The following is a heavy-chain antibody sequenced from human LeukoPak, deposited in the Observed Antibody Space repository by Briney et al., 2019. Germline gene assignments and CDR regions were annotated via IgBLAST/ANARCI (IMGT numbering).Heavy chain of an antibody. CDR1: GGSVSSGSYY. CDR2: IYYSGST. Sequence: SETLSLTCTVSGGSVSSGSYYWSWIRQPPGKGLEWIGYIYYSGSTNYNPSLKSRVTISVDTSRNQFSLKLSSVTAADTAVYYCASYCSSTSCQRFDYWAREPWSPSPQ. V-gene: IGHV4-61*01. D-gene: IGHD2-2*01. CDR3: ASYCSSTSCQRFDY. J-gene: IGHJ4*02.